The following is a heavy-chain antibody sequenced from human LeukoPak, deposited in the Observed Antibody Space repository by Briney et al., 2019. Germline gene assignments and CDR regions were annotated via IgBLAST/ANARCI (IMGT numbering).Heavy chain of an antibody. CDR3: AKPSHCSSTSCLNWFDP. D-gene: IGHD2-2*01. V-gene: IGHV3-23*01. Sequence: GGSLRLSCAASGFTFSSYAMSWVRQAPGNGLEWVSAISGSGGSTYYADSVKGRFTISRDNSKNTLYLQMNSLRAKDTAVYYCAKPSHCSSTSCLNWFDPWGQGTLVTVSS. J-gene: IGHJ5*02. CDR1: GFTFSSYA. CDR2: ISGSGGST.